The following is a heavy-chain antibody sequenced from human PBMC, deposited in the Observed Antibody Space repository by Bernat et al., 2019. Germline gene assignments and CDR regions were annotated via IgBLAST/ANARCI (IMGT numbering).Heavy chain of an antibody. Sequence: EVQLVESGGGLVQPGGSLRLSCAASGFTFSSYWMSWVRQAPGKGLEWVANIKEDGSEKYYVDSVKGRFTISRDNAKNSLYLQMNSLRGEDTAVYYCARFTRRDQGDCWGQGTLVTVSS. CDR2: IKEDGSEK. V-gene: IGHV3-7*04. D-gene: IGHD2-15*01. J-gene: IGHJ4*02. CDR1: GFTFSSYW. CDR3: ARFTRRDQGDC.